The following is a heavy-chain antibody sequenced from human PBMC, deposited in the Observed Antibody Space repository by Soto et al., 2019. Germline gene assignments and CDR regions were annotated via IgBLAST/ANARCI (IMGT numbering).Heavy chain of an antibody. Sequence: PSETLPLTCTVSGGSVSSGSYFWSWIRQPPGKGLEWIGYIYYNGNTNFNPSLKSRVTISVDTSKTQFSLKLSSVTAADTAVYYCARTHYYDSSPLLLWGQGTLVTVSS. CDR3: ARTHYYDSSPLLL. J-gene: IGHJ4*02. D-gene: IGHD3-22*01. V-gene: IGHV4-61*01. CDR1: GGSVSSGSYF. CDR2: IYYNGNT.